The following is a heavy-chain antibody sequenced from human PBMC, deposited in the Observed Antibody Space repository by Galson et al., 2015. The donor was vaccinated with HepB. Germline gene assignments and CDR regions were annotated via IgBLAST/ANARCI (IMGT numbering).Heavy chain of an antibody. Sequence: PALVKPTQTLTLTCTFSGFSLSSSGVGVGWIRQPPGKALEWLALIYWDGNERYSSSLKTRLTITKDTSKNQVFLTMTNMDPVDTATYYCAHRLSAMIRGADVAWFDPWGPGTLVTVSS. V-gene: IGHV2-5*02. CDR1: GFSLSSSGVG. CDR3: AHRLSAMIRGADVAWFDP. D-gene: IGHD3-10*01. J-gene: IGHJ5*02. CDR2: IYWDGNE.